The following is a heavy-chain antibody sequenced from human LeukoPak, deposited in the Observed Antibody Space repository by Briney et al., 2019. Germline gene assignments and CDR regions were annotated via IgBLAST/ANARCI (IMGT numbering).Heavy chain of an antibody. D-gene: IGHD3-22*01. V-gene: IGHV4-38-2*02. Sequence: SETLSLTCTVSGYSISSGYYWGWIRQPPGKGLEWIGSIYHSGSTYYNPSLKSRVTISVDTSKNQFSLKLSSVTAADTAVYYCARSRRRDYDSSGFRPWGQGTLVTVSS. CDR1: GYSISSGYY. CDR3: ARSRRRDYDSSGFRP. CDR2: IYHSGST. J-gene: IGHJ5*02.